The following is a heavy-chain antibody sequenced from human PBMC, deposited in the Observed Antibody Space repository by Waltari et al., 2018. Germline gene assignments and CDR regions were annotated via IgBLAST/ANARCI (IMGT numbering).Heavy chain of an antibody. Sequence: QLQLPESGPGLMKPSETLSLTCSVSGGSISRSAYWGWIRQPPGKGLQWIGSIYNAATTYYNPSLKSRVTMSVDTSRNQFSLKLDSVTAAETAVYYCVRHPSSKVTMDYWGQGILVTVSS. CDR3: VRHPSSKVTMDY. V-gene: IGHV4-39*01. D-gene: IGHD4-17*01. CDR1: GGSISRSAY. CDR2: IYNAATT. J-gene: IGHJ4*02.